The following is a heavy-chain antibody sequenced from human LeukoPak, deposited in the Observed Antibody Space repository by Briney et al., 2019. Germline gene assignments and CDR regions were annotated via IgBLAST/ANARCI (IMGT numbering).Heavy chain of an antibody. D-gene: IGHD2-8*02. J-gene: IGHJ4*02. CDR1: GFTFSTYS. CDR3: ARDPSISWGCFDY. Sequence: PGGSLRLSCAASGFTFSTYSMNWVRQAPGKGLEWVSSISTRSSYIYSADSVKGRFTISRDNAKDSVYLQMNSLRDEDTALYYCARDPSISWGCFDYWGQGALVTVSS. V-gene: IGHV3-21*01. CDR2: ISTRSSYI.